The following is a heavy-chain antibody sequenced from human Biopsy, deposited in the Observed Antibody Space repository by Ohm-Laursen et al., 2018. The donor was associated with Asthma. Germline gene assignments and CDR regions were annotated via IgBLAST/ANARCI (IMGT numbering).Heavy chain of an antibody. D-gene: IGHD3-3*01. J-gene: IGHJ3*02. CDR2: MSFDGRQT. CDR3: AKERYYDFWSGYPI. Sequence: SLRLSCAASGFSFNSYGMHWLRPAPGKAPEWVAVMSFDGRQTYYADSVKGRFTISRDNSKNTLYLQMNSLRAEDTAVYYCAKERYYDFWSGYPIWGQGTMVTVSS. V-gene: IGHV3-30*18. CDR1: GFSFNSYG.